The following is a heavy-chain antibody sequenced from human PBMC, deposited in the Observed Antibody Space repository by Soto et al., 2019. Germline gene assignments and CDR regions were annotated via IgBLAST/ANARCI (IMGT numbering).Heavy chain of an antibody. CDR3: ARPRLYLIVAFDL. CDR2: INAGNGNT. CDR1: GYTFISYA. V-gene: IGHV1-3*01. Sequence: QVRLVQSGAEVKKPGASVRVSCKASGYTFISYAIHWARQAPGQRLEWMGWINAGNGNTKYSQKFQGRVTITRDTSANTAYMELSGLKSEDTAIYYCARPRLYLIVAFDLWGRGTTVTVSS. J-gene: IGHJ3*01. D-gene: IGHD3-10*01.